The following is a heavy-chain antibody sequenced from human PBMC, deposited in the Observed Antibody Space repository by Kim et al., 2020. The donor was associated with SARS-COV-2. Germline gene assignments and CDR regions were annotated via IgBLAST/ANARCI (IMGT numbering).Heavy chain of an antibody. CDR1: GYTFTSYY. Sequence: ASVKVSCKASGYTFTSYYMHWVRQAPGQGLEWMGIINPSGGSTSYAQKFQGRVTMTRDTSTSTVYMELSSLRSEDTAVYYCAREETSITIFGVVKRNYFDYWGQGTLVTVSS. CDR3: AREETSITIFGVVKRNYFDY. V-gene: IGHV1-46*01. D-gene: IGHD3-3*01. CDR2: INPSGGST. J-gene: IGHJ4*02.